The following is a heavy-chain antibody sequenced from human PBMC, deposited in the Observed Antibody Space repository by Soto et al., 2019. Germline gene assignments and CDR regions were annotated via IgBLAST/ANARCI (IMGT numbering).Heavy chain of an antibody. V-gene: IGHV3-23*01. D-gene: IGHD1-20*01. CDR1: GFTFSTYA. Sequence: PGGSLRLSCAASGFTFSTYAMSWVRQPPGKGLEWVSAVNGGGGTTFYADSVKRRFTISRDTSKDTLFLQLNSLKAEDTAVYYCAKRPNWNDPHLPHWGQGTLVTVSS. CDR2: VNGGGGTT. CDR3: AKRPNWNDPHLPH. J-gene: IGHJ4*02.